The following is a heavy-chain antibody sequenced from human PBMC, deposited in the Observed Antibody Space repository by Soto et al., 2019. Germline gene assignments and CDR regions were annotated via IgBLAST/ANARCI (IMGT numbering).Heavy chain of an antibody. J-gene: IGHJ3*02. D-gene: IGHD3-10*01. CDR1: GGSISGYY. CDR2: IYYGGST. CDR3: ARHGSGGRAFDI. V-gene: IGHV4-59*08. Sequence: QVQLQESGPGLVKPSETLSLACTVSGGSISGYYWSWIRQPPGKGLEWIGYIYYGGSTNYNPSLKSRVTMSVDTSKNQFSLELTSVTAADTAVYYFARHGSGGRAFDIWGPGTMVTVSS.